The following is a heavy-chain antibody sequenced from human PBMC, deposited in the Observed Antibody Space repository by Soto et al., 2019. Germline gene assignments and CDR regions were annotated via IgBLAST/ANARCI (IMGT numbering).Heavy chain of an antibody. J-gene: IGHJ6*01. CDR1: GYTFTDYY. D-gene: IGHD2-2*01. Sequence: GASVKVSCKGSGYTFTDYYIHWVRQAPGQGLEWMGWINPNSGGTNYAQKFQGRVTMTRVTSISTAYMELSSLRSDYTALYYCAKDSKIVVLAGGTGGMEVWGQGNTGT. V-gene: IGHV1-2*02. CDR2: INPNSGGT. CDR3: AKDSKIVVLAGGTGGMEV.